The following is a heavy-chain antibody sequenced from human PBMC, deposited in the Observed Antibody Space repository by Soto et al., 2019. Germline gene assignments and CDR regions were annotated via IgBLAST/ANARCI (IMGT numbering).Heavy chain of an antibody. CDR1: GFTFSSYA. Sequence: EVQLLESGGGLVQPGGSLRLSCAASGFTFSSYAMSWVRQAPGKGLEWVSAISGSGGSTYYADSVKGRFTISRDNSKNTLYLQMNSQRAENTDVYYCAKDRGLAEAGNDHWFDPWGQGTLVTVSS. D-gene: IGHD6-13*01. V-gene: IGHV3-23*01. J-gene: IGHJ5*02. CDR2: ISGSGGST. CDR3: AKDRGLAEAGNDHWFDP.